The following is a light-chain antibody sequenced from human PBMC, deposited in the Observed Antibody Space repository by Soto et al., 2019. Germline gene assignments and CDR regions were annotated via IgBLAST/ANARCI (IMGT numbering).Light chain of an antibody. J-gene: IGKJ5*01. V-gene: IGKV3-11*01. CDR2: DAS. CDR3: QQRSNWPIT. Sequence: ENVLTQSPATLSLSPGESATLSCRASQTVSSYLAWYQQKPGQAPRLLIYDASNRATGIPARFSGSGSGTDFTLTISSLEPEDFAVYYCQQRSNWPITFGQGTRLEIK. CDR1: QTVSSY.